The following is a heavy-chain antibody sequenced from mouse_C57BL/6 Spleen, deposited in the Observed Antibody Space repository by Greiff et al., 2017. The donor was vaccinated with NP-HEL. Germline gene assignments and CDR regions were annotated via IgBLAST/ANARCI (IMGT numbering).Heavy chain of an antibody. Sequence: VQLQQSGAELVRPGASVKLSCTASGFNIKDDYMHWVKQRPEQGLEWIGWIDPENGDTEYASKFQGKATITADTTSNTAYLQLSSLTSEDTAVYYCRDGGFADWGQGTLVTVSA. CDR2: IDPENGDT. D-gene: IGHD3-3*01. CDR3: RDGGFAD. V-gene: IGHV14-4*01. J-gene: IGHJ3*01. CDR1: GFNIKDDY.